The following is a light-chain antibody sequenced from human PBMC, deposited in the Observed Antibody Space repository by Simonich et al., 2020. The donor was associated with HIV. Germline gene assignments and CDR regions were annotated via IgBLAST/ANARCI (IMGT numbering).Light chain of an antibody. CDR3: QQYNNWLT. Sequence: EIVLTQSPATLSLSPGERATLSCRASQSVSSYLAWYQKKPGQAPRLLIYDASNRATGIPARFSGSGSGTDFTLTISSLEPEDFAVYCCQQYNNWLTFGGGTKVEIK. CDR2: DAS. CDR1: QSVSSY. J-gene: IGKJ4*01. V-gene: IGKV3-11*01.